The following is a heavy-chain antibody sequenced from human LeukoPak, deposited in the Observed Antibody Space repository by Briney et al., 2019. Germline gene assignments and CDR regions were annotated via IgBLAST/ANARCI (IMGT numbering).Heavy chain of an antibody. CDR1: GGSISPYY. CDR2: ISYTGNT. CDR3: ARDDYRGVTNFDP. Sequence: SETLSLTCTVSGGSISPYYWSWIRQPPGKGLEWIGYISYTGNTNYNPSLKSRVTISVDTSKNQFSLQLTSVTAADTAVYYCARDDYRGVTNFDPWGQGTLVTVSS. J-gene: IGHJ5*02. V-gene: IGHV4-59*01. D-gene: IGHD3-10*01.